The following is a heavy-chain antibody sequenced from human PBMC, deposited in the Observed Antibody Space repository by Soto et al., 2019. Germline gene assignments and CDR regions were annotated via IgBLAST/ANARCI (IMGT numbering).Heavy chain of an antibody. D-gene: IGHD2-2*01. J-gene: IGHJ6*03. Sequence: GESLKISCKGSGYSFTSYWIGWVRQMPGKGLEWMGIIYPGDSDTRYSPSFQGQVTISADKSISTAYLQWSSLKASDTAMYYCARRKATWYFSSTSCANYYLMDVCGKGTTVTVYS. CDR1: GYSFTSYW. CDR2: IYPGDSDT. CDR3: ARRKATWYFSSTSCANYYLMDV. V-gene: IGHV5-51*01.